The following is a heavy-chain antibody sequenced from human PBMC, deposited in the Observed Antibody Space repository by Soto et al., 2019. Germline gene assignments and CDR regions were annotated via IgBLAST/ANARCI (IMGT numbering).Heavy chain of an antibody. CDR3: AREITCTGGSCYWFDP. V-gene: IGHV4-31*03. CDR1: GGSISSGGSY. Sequence: SETLSLTCTVSGGSISSGGSYWSWIRQYPGKGLEWIGYIYYSGTTSYNPSLKSRVTISVDTSKNQFFLKLTSVTAADTAVYYCAREITCTGGSCYWFDPWGQGTLVTVSS. J-gene: IGHJ5*02. D-gene: IGHD2-15*01. CDR2: IYYSGTT.